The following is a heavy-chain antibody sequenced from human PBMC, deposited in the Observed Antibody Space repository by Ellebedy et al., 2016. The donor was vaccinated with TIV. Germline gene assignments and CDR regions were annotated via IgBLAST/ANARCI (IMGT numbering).Heavy chain of an antibody. V-gene: IGHV4-59*08. CDR3: ARPTIGYSYGPGDY. CDR2: IYYSGNT. J-gene: IGHJ4*02. Sequence: MPSETLSLTCTVSGGSISSYYWTWIRQPPGKGLEWIGYIYYSGNTNYNPSLKSRVTISVDTSKNQFSLKLSSVTAADTAVYYCARPTIGYSYGPGDYWGQGTLVTVSS. CDR1: GGSISSYY. D-gene: IGHD5-18*01.